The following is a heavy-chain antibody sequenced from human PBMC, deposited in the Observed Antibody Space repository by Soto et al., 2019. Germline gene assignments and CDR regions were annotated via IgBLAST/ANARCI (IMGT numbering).Heavy chain of an antibody. V-gene: IGHV3-30-3*01. CDR2: ISYDGSNK. CDR3: ARYGIAAAGSDY. J-gene: IGHJ4*02. D-gene: IGHD6-13*01. CDR1: GFTFSSYA. Sequence: QVQLVESGGGVVQPGRSLRLSCAASGFTFSSYAMHWVRQAPGKGLEWVAVISYDGSNKYYADSVKGRFTISRDKSKNMLYLQMNSLRAEDTAVYYCARYGIAAAGSDYWGQGNLVTVSS.